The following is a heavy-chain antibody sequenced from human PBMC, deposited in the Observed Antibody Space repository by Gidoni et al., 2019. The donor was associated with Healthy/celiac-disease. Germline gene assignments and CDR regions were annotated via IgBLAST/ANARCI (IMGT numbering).Heavy chain of an antibody. CDR1: GFTFSDYY. CDR3: ARKVRGYYYYYYMDV. Sequence: QVQLVESGGGLVKPGGSLRLSCSASGFTFSDYYISWIRQAPGKGLEWVSYISSSSSYTNYADSVKGRFTISRDNAKNSLYLQMNSLRAEDTAVYYCARKVRGYYYYYYMDVWGKGTTVTVSS. J-gene: IGHJ6*03. D-gene: IGHD3-10*01. CDR2: ISSSSSYT. V-gene: IGHV3-11*05.